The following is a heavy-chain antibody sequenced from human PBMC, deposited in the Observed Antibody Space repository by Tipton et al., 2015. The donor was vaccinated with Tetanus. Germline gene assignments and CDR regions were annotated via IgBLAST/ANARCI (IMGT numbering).Heavy chain of an antibody. CDR2: ISSSSSTI. D-gene: IGHD3-22*01. V-gene: IGHV3-48*02. CDR1: GFTFSSYS. Sequence: SLRLSCAASGFTFSSYSMNWVRQAPGKGLEWVSYISSSSSTIYYADSVKGRFTISRDNAKNSLYLQMNSLRDEDTAVYYCARDQAAYYYDSSGYYYGDHPDGFDYWGQGTLVTVSS. J-gene: IGHJ4*02. CDR3: ARDQAAYYYDSSGYYYGDHPDGFDY.